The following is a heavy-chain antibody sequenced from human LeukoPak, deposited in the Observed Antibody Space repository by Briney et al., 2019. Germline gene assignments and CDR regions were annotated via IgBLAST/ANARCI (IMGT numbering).Heavy chain of an antibody. CDR1: NGSFSGYF. Sequence: RPSETLSLTCAVPNGSFSGYFWSWLRQPPGKGLECIGDINHSGSSHYNPSLKNRAVMSIDTSKNEFSLRLTSVTAADTAVYYCARNSSGIHFDYWGQGTLVTVSS. CDR3: ARNSSGIHFDY. CDR2: INHSGSS. J-gene: IGHJ4*02. V-gene: IGHV4-34*01. D-gene: IGHD3-22*01.